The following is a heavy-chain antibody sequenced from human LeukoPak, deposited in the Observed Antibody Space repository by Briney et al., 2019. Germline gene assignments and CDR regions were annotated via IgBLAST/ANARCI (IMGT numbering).Heavy chain of an antibody. Sequence: GGFLRLSCAASGFTFSSYDMHWVRQATGKGLEWVSAIGTAGDTYYPGSVKGRFTISRENAKNSLYLQMNSLRAGDTAVYYCARATRDSGSYYFDYWGQGTLVTVSS. CDR2: IGTAGDT. CDR3: ARATRDSGSYYFDY. CDR1: GFTFSSYD. J-gene: IGHJ4*02. D-gene: IGHD1-26*01. V-gene: IGHV3-13*01.